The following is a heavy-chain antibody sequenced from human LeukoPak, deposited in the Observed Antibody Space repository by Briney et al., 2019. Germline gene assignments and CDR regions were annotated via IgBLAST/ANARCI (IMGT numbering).Heavy chain of an antibody. CDR1: GFTISSKY. V-gene: IGHV3-66*01. J-gene: IGHJ4*02. Sequence: GGSLRLSCAASGFTISSKYMSWVRQAPGKGLEWVSVIYSGGSTNYADSVKGRFTISRDNAKNSLYLQMNSLRAEDTAVYYCARDRTVGATPYYFDYWGQGTLVTVSS. CDR2: IYSGGST. CDR3: ARDRTVGATPYYFDY. D-gene: IGHD1-26*01.